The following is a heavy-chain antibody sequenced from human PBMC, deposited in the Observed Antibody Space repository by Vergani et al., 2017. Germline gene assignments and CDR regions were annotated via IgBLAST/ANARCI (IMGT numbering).Heavy chain of an antibody. V-gene: IGHV1-69-2*01. CDR3: ARDPQYCSSTSCYNNYYYYMDV. J-gene: IGHJ6*03. CDR2: VDPEDGET. D-gene: IGHD2-2*02. CDR1: GYTFTDYY. Sequence: EVQLVQSGAEVKKPGATVKISCKVSGYTFTDYYMHWVQQAPGKGLEWMGLVDPEDGETIYAEKFLGRVTITADTSTDTAYMELSSLRSEDTAVYYCARDPQYCSSTSCYNNYYYYMDVWGKGTTVTVSS.